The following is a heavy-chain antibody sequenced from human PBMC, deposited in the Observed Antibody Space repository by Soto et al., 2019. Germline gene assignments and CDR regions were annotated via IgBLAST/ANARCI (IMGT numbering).Heavy chain of an antibody. D-gene: IGHD6-6*01. CDR2: ISDDGSTA. J-gene: IGHJ4*02. Sequence: PGGSLRLSCAVSGFTFSAYWMHWVRQVPGKGLTWVSRISDDGSTATYADSVKGRFIISRDNAKNTLYLEMNTLRADDSGLYYCARGPRVSSTRTGAHWSRGTLVTVSS. CDR3: ARGPRVSSTRTGAH. CDR1: GFTFSAYW. V-gene: IGHV3-74*01.